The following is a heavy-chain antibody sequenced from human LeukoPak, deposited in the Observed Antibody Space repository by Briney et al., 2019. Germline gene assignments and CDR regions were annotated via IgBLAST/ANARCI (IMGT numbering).Heavy chain of an antibody. CDR3: ARDRGRYYDSSGYYWGYYFDS. D-gene: IGHD3-22*01. CDR1: GFTFSTYA. J-gene: IGHJ4*02. CDR2: ISGSGGGT. V-gene: IGHV3-23*01. Sequence: QPGGSLRLSCAASGFTFSTYAVNWVRQAPGKGLEWVSAISGSGGGTYYADSVKGRFTISRDNSKNTLYLQMSSLRAEDTAVYYCARDRGRYYDSSGYYWGYYFDSWGQGILVTVST.